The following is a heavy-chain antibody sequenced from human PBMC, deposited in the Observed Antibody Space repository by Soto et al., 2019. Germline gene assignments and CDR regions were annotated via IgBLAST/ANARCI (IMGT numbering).Heavy chain of an antibody. Sequence: SETLSLTCTVSGGSISSSSYYWGWIRQPPGKGLDWIGSIYYSGSTYYNPSLKSRVTISVDTSKNQFSLKLSSVTAAATSVYYCAKVNRSLYYGAGSDYKGHYYYDLDGWGQLSTVTAAS. CDR3: AKVNRSLYYGAGSDYKGHYYYDLDG. D-gene: IGHD3-10*01. CDR2: IYYSGST. J-gene: IGHJ6*02. V-gene: IGHV4-39*01. CDR1: GGSISSSSYY.